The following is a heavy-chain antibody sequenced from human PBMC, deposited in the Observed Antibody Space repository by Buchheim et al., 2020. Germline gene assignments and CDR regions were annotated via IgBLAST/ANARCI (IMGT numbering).Heavy chain of an antibody. CDR1: GGSFSGYY. J-gene: IGHJ2*01. V-gene: IGHV4-34*01. D-gene: IGHD2-2*02. Sequence: QVQLQQWGAGLLKPSETLSLTCVVYGGSFSGYYWSWIRQPPGKGLEWIGEINHSGSTNYNPSLKSRVAISGDTSKNQFSLKLSSVTAADTAVYYCARDRTDIVVVPAAIRLATWYFDLWGRGTL. CDR3: ARDRTDIVVVPAAIRLATWYFDL. CDR2: INHSGST.